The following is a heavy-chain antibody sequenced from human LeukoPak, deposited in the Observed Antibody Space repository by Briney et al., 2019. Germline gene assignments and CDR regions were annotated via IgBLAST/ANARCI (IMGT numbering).Heavy chain of an antibody. Sequence: SETLSLRCSVFTDSFNDYYWNWVRQPPGKGLEWIGYIYYNGNSNYNPSLKSRVTISVDTSKNELSLKLTSVTAADTAIYFCARDGGLRSHFDYWGQGTLVTVSS. CDR2: IYYNGNS. D-gene: IGHD5/OR15-5a*01. CDR1: TDSFNDYY. V-gene: IGHV4-59*01. CDR3: ARDGGLRSHFDY. J-gene: IGHJ4*02.